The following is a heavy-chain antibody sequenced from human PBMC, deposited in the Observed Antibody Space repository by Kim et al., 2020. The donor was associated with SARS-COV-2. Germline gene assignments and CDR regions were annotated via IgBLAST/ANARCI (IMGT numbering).Heavy chain of an antibody. Sequence: ASVKVSCKASGYTFTGYYMHWVRQAPGQGLEWMGWINPNSGGTNYAQKFQGRVTMTRDTSISTAYMELSRLRSDDTAVYYCARDGGRIRYYYGSGSYGAPNWFDTWGQGTLVTVSS. D-gene: IGHD3-10*01. CDR1: GYTFTGYY. CDR3: ARDGGRIRYYYGSGSYGAPNWFDT. J-gene: IGHJ5*02. CDR2: INPNSGGT. V-gene: IGHV1-2*02.